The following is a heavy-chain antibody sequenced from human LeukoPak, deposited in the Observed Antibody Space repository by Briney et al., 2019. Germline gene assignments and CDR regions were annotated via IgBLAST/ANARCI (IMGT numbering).Heavy chain of an antibody. CDR2: INWNGGSR. CDR3: ARGDYGSGSYDDY. Sequence: GGSLRLSCAASGFNFDDYGMSWVRQAPGKGLEWVSGINWNGGSRGYADSVKGRFTISRDNAKNSLYLQMNSLRAEGTALYYCARGDYGSGSYDDYWGQGTLVTVSS. D-gene: IGHD3-10*01. V-gene: IGHV3-20*04. CDR1: GFNFDDYG. J-gene: IGHJ4*02.